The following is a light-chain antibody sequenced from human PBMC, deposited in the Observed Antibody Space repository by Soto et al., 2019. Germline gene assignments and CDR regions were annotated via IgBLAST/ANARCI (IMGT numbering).Light chain of an antibody. Sequence: EIVLTQSPGTLSLSPGQRATLSCRASQTVSRSYLAWYQQTPGQAPRLLIYDASRRATGIPDRFSASGSGTDFSLTISRLEPEDFGVYYCQQRANWPPTFGQGTRLEIK. CDR3: QQRANWPPT. CDR2: DAS. J-gene: IGKJ5*01. CDR1: QTVSRSY. V-gene: IGKV3D-20*02.